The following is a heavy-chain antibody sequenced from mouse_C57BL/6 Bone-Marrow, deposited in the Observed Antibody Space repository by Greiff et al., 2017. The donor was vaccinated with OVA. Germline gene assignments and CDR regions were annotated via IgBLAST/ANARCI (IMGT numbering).Heavy chain of an antibody. V-gene: IGHV5-9*01. D-gene: IGHD1-1*01. Sequence: EVKLVESGGGLVKPGGSLKLSCAASGFTFSSYTMSWVRQTPEKRLEWVATISGGGGNTYYPASVKGRFTISRDNAKNTLYLQMCSLRSEDTALYYCARLGTTVVAGYFDVWGTGTTVTVSS. CDR2: ISGGGGNT. J-gene: IGHJ1*03. CDR3: ARLGTTVVAGYFDV. CDR1: GFTFSSYT.